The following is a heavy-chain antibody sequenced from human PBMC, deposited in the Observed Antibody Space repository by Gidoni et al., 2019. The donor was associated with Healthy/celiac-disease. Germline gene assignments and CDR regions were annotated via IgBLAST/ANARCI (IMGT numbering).Heavy chain of an antibody. Sequence: QLQLQESGPGLVKPSETLSLTCTVSGGSISSRSYYWGWIRQPPGKGLEWIGSIYYSGSTYYNPSLKRRVTISVDTSKTQFSLNLSSVTAADTAVYYCARTYYYCSGSYYNVNWFDPWGQGTLVTVSS. CDR2: IYYSGST. J-gene: IGHJ5*02. D-gene: IGHD3-10*01. CDR3: ARTYYYCSGSYYNVNWFDP. V-gene: IGHV4-39*01. CDR1: GGSISSRSYY.